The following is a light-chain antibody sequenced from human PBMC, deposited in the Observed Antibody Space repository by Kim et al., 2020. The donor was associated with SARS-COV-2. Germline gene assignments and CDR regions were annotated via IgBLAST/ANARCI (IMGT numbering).Light chain of an antibody. J-gene: IGLJ3*02. CDR2: SNN. Sequence: GQRVTISCSGSSSNIGSNTVNWYQQLPGTAPKLLIYSNNQRPSGVPDRFSGSKSGTSASLAISGLQSEDVADYYCAAWDDSLNALVFGGGTKLTVL. V-gene: IGLV1-44*01. CDR3: AAWDDSLNALV. CDR1: SSNIGSNT.